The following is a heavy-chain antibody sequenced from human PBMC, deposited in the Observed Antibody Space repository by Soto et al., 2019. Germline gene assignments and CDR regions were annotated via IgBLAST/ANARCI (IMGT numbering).Heavy chain of an antibody. CDR2: IIPIFGTA. CDR1: GYIFTGYF. CDR3: ARVHCSSTSCSPGAYYYYYYGMDV. Sequence: SVKVSCKASGYIFTGYFIQWLRQAPGQGLEWMGWIIPIFGTANYAQKFQGRVTITADESTSTAYMELSSLRSEDTAVYYCARVHCSSTSCSPGAYYYYYYGMDVWGQGTTVTVSS. V-gene: IGHV1-69*13. J-gene: IGHJ6*02. D-gene: IGHD2-2*01.